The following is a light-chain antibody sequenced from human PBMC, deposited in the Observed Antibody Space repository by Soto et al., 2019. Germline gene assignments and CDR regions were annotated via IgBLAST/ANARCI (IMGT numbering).Light chain of an antibody. CDR3: CSYAGSSTRKV. Sequence: QSALTQPASVSGSPGQSITISCTGTSSDVGSYNLVSWYQQHPGKAPKLMIYEVSKRPSGVSNRFSGSKSGNTASLTISGLPAEDEADYYCCSYAGSSTRKVFGGGTKVTVL. CDR1: SSDVGSYNL. V-gene: IGLV2-23*02. CDR2: EVS. J-gene: IGLJ3*02.